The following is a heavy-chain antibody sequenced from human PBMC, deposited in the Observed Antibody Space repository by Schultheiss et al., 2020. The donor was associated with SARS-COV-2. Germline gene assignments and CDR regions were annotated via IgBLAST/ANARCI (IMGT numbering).Heavy chain of an antibody. Sequence: GGSLRLSCAASGFTFSSYWMHWVRQAPGKGLVWVSRINSDGSSTSYADSVKGRFTISRDNAKNSLYLQMNSLRAEDTAVYYCARLGQALGIDYWGQGTLVTVSS. J-gene: IGHJ4*02. CDR3: ARLGQALGIDY. D-gene: IGHD1-26*01. V-gene: IGHV3-74*01. CDR1: GFTFSSYW. CDR2: INSDGSST.